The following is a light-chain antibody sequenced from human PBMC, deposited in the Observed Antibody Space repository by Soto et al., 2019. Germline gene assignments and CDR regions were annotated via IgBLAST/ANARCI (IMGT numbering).Light chain of an antibody. Sequence: EVVLTQSPGTLSLSPGERATLSCRASQSVSGSYLAWYQQKPGQAPRLLIYIASTRAAGIPARFSGSGSGTEFTLTISSLQSEDSAIYYCQQYNNWPSWTFGQGNKVDIK. CDR3: QQYNNWPSWT. CDR2: IAS. V-gene: IGKV3-15*01. J-gene: IGKJ1*01. CDR1: QSVSGSY.